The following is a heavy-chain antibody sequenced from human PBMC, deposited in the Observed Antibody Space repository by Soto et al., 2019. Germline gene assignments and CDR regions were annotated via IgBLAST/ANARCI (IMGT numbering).Heavy chain of an antibody. CDR1: GFAFSTYG. D-gene: IGHD3-10*01. CDR3: AKDFGAWSDS. V-gene: IGHV3-30*18. CDR2: ISYDGGDF. Sequence: GSLRLSCAASGFAFSTYGMHWVRQAPGKGLEWVALISYDGGDFYYADSVKGRFTISRDNSKHTLSLQMDSLRVEDTAVYYCAKDFGAWSDSWGQGTLVTVYS. J-gene: IGHJ5*01.